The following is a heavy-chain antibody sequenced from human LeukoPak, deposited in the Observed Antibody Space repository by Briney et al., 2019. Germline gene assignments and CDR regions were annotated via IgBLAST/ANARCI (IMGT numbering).Heavy chain of an antibody. CDR2: ISSGGSII. D-gene: IGHD1-14*01. CDR1: GFTFRNYE. V-gene: IGHV3-48*03. J-gene: IGHJ4*02. Sequence: WGSLRLSCAASGFTFRNYEMNWVRQAPGKGLEWVSYISSGGSIIHYADSVKGRFTISRDNAKNSLYLQMNSLRAEDTAIYYCARDGAGNWGQGTLVTVSS. CDR3: ARDGAGN.